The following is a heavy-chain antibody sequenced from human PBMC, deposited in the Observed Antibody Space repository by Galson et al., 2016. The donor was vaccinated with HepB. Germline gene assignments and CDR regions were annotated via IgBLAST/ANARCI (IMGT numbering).Heavy chain of an antibody. CDR2: IGYSGTT. V-gene: IGHV4-59*01. D-gene: IGHD4-11*01. CDR3: SKDGPDYNSRLDP. Sequence: SETLSLTCTLSGGSISDGYWSWIRQPPGQTLQWIGHIGYSGTTDYNPSLKSRVTISVNTSKNQFSLKPKHVTPADTAVYYCSKDGPDYNSRLDPWGQGILATVSS. CDR1: GGSISDGY. J-gene: IGHJ5*01.